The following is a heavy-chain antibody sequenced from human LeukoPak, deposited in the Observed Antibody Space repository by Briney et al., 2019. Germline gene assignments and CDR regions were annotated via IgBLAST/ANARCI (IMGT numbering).Heavy chain of an antibody. CDR1: DFTFSRYS. CDR2: ISSGGHNI. CDR3: ARDWELGPWFDP. D-gene: IGHD1-26*01. V-gene: IGHV3-21*01. Sequence: GGSLRLSCAASDFTFSRYSMNWFRQAPGEGLEWVSSISSGGHNIFYADPVKGRFTISRDNAKNSLYLQMNSLRAEDTAVYYCARDWELGPWFDPWGQGTLVTVSS. J-gene: IGHJ5*02.